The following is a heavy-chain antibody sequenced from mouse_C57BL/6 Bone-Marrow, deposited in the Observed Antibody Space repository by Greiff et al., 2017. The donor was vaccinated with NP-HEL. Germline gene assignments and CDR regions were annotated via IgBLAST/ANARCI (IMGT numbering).Heavy chain of an antibody. CDR1: GFTFSDYG. V-gene: IGHV5-17*01. Sequence: EVQVVESGGGLVKPGGSLKLSCAASGFTFSDYGMHWVRQAPEKGLEWVAYLSSGSSTIYYADTVKGRFTISRDNAKNTLFLQMTSLRSEDTAMYYCARGYDYDVYFDYWGQGTTLTVSS. CDR2: LSSGSSTI. CDR3: ARGYDYDVYFDY. J-gene: IGHJ2*01. D-gene: IGHD2-4*01.